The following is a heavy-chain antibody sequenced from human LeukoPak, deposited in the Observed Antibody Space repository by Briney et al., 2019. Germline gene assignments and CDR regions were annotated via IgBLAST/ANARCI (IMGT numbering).Heavy chain of an antibody. CDR1: GFSFSSYW. CDR3: AREKGYYGSGSYSDALDL. J-gene: IGHJ3*01. D-gene: IGHD3-10*01. V-gene: IGHV3-7*01. Sequence: GGSLRLSCAASGFSFSSYWMSWVRQAPGKGLEWVANKKQDGSEKYYVDSVKGRFSISRDTAKNSLYLQMNSLRAEDTAVYYCAREKGYYGSGSYSDALDLWGQGTMVTVSS. CDR2: KKQDGSEK.